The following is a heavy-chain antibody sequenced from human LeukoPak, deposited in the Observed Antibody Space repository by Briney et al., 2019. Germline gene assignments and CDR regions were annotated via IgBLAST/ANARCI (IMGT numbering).Heavy chain of an antibody. Sequence: ETLSLTCTVSGGSISSYYWSWIRQPPGKGLEWIGYIYYSGSTNYNPSLKSRVTISVDTSKNQFSLKLSSVTAADTAVYYCARSSRGYSSSSFAGPQIFDYWGQGTLVTVSS. V-gene: IGHV4-59*08. CDR2: IYYSGST. D-gene: IGHD6-6*01. CDR3: ARSSRGYSSSSFAGPQIFDY. CDR1: GGSISSYY. J-gene: IGHJ4*02.